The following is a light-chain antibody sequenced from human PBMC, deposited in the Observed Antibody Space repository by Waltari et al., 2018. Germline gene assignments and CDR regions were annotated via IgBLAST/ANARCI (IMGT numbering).Light chain of an antibody. CDR2: STN. Sequence: QSVLTQAPSASGTPGRRVTISCSGSSSNIESNTVNWYQQLPGTAPKLLLYSTNQRPSGVPDRFAGSKSGTSASLAISGLQSEDEAEYSCAVWDDSLSGVVFGGGTKLTVL. J-gene: IGLJ2*01. V-gene: IGLV1-44*01. CDR1: SSNIESNT. CDR3: AVWDDSLSGVV.